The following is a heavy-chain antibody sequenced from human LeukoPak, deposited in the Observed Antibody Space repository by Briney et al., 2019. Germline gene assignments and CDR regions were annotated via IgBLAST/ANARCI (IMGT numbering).Heavy chain of an antibody. CDR3: AEDYYDSSGYYYGRYFDY. D-gene: IGHD3-22*01. Sequence: PGGSLRLSCAASGFTFSSYGMHWVRQAPGKGLEWVAFIRYDGSNKYYADSVKGRFTISRDNSKNTLYLQMNSLRAEDTAVYYCAEDYYDSSGYYYGRYFDYWGQGTLVTVSS. CDR1: GFTFSSYG. CDR2: IRYDGSNK. J-gene: IGHJ4*02. V-gene: IGHV3-30*02.